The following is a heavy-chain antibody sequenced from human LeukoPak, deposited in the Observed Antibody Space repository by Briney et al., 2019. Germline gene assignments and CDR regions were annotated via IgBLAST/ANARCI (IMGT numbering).Heavy chain of an antibody. CDR2: ISGSGGSR. V-gene: IGHV3-23*01. CDR1: GFTFTIYA. D-gene: IGHD3-22*01. CDR3: AKGYYYDTSDYYPIDAFDI. Sequence: GGSLRLSCAASGFTFTIYAMSWVRQAPGKGLGWVSGISGSGGSRYYADSVKGRVTISRDNSKSTQYLQMNSLRAEDTAVYYCAKGYYYDTSDYYPIDAFDIWGQGTMVTVSS. J-gene: IGHJ3*02.